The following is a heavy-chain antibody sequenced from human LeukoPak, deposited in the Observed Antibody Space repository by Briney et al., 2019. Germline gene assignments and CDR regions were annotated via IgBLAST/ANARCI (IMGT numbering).Heavy chain of an antibody. CDR1: GFTFSSYW. J-gene: IGHJ4*02. CDR2: IKQDGSEK. Sequence: GGSLRLSCAASGFTFSSYWMSWVRQAPGKGLEWVANIKQDGSEKYYVDSVKGRFTIFRDNSKNSLYLQMNSLRAEDTALYYCAKDIRGSTSWYGLDYWGQGTLVTVSS. D-gene: IGHD6-13*01. CDR3: AKDIRGSTSWYGLDY. V-gene: IGHV3-7*03.